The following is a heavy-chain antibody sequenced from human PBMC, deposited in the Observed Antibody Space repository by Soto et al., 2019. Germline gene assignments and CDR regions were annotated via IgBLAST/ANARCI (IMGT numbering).Heavy chain of an antibody. V-gene: IGHV4-30-4*02. CDR2: IYYSGST. D-gene: IGHD3-16*01. Sequence: LSLTCTVSGGSISSGDYYWSWIRQPPGKGLEWIGYIYYSGSTYYNPSLKSRVTISVDTSKNQFSLRLSSVTAADTAVYHCARDSIRGIEGGYNWFDPWGQGTLVTVSS. CDR3: ARDSIRGIEGGYNWFDP. CDR1: GGSISSGDYY. J-gene: IGHJ5*02.